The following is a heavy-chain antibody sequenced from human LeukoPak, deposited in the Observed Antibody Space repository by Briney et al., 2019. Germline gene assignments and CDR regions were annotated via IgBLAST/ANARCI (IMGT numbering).Heavy chain of an antibody. Sequence: SETLSLTCTVSGGSISSGGYYWSWIRQHPGKGLEWIGYIYYSGSTNYSPSLKSRVTISVDTSKNQFSLKLSSVTAADTAVYYCARVRELRYFDWQYYMDVWGKGTTVTVSS. D-gene: IGHD3-9*01. CDR1: GGSISSGGYY. CDR2: IYYSGST. CDR3: ARVRELRYFDWQYYMDV. J-gene: IGHJ6*03. V-gene: IGHV4-61*08.